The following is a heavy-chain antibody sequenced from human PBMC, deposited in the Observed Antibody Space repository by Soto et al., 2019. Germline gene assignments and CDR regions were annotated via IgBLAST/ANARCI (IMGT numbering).Heavy chain of an antibody. CDR2: ISTEPYGAAT. D-gene: IGHD3-3*01. J-gene: IGHJ5*01. CDR1: GFRFGDYG. V-gene: IGHV3-49*03. CDR3: SRKVTLSGVVLPTLWFDS. Sequence: VQLVESGGGLVQPGRSLRLSCATSGFRFGDYGMSWFRQAPGKGLEWVGFISTEPYGAATQYAAAVKGRFTITRDDSKRIVDLQMSSLKTEDTAIYYCSRKVTLSGVVLPTLWFDSWGQGTLVTVSS.